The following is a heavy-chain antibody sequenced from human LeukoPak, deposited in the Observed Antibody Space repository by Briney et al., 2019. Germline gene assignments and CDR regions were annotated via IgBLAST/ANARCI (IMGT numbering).Heavy chain of an antibody. CDR2: ISSSSSTI. V-gene: IGHV3-48*02. D-gene: IGHD1/OR15-1a*01. Sequence: PGGSLRLSCAASRFTFSSYSMNWVRQAPGKGLEWVSYISSSSSTIYYADSVRGRFTISRDNAKNSLYLQMNSLRDEDTAVYYCWTNLRELDYWSQGTLVTVSS. J-gene: IGHJ4*02. CDR3: WTNLRELDY. CDR1: RFTFSSYS.